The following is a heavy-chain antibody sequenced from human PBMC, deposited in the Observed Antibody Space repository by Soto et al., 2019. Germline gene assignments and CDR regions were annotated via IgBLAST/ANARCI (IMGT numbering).Heavy chain of an antibody. CDR2: IDPSDSYT. J-gene: IGHJ6*02. V-gene: IGHV5-10-1*01. D-gene: IGHD2-21*02. Sequence: GESLKISCKAAGYSFTSYWISCLRQMPGKGLEWMGGIDPSDSYTNYSPSFQGHVTISADKSIRTAYLQWSSLKASDTTMYYCERADFYPDSGGNSGWNPKRRNYYYGMDVWGQGTTVTVSS. CDR1: GYSFTSYW. CDR3: ERADFYPDSGGNSGWNPKRRNYYYGMDV.